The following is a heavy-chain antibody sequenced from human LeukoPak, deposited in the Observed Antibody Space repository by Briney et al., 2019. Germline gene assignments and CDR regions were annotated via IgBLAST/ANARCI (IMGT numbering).Heavy chain of an antibody. CDR3: ARTSAVNWDDYFDY. D-gene: IGHD7-27*01. CDR2: ILPIFGTA. J-gene: IGHJ4*02. Sequence: SVKVSCKASGGTFSSYAINWVRQAPGQGLEWMGGILPIFGTANYAQKFQGRVTITADESTSTAYMELSSLRSDDTAVYYCARTSAVNWDDYFDYWGQGTLVTVSS. V-gene: IGHV1-69*01. CDR1: GGTFSSYA.